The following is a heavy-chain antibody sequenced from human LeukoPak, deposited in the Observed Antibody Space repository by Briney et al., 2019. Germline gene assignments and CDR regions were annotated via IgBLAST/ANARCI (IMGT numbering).Heavy chain of an antibody. D-gene: IGHD3-22*01. CDR1: GYTLPELS. Sequence: ALVKVSCKVSGYTLPELSMHWVRQAPGKGLEWMGGFDPEDGETIYAQKFQGRVTMTEDTSTDTAYMELSSLRSEDTAVSYCATAGVSSGYYDSSGSPFDYWGQGTLVTVSS. J-gene: IGHJ4*02. CDR3: ATAGVSSGYYDSSGSPFDY. V-gene: IGHV1-24*01. CDR2: FDPEDGET.